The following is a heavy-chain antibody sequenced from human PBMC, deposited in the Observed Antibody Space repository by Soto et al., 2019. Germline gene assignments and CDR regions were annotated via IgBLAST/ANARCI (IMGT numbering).Heavy chain of an antibody. CDR2: INEDGSTI. Sequence: EVQLVESGGGLVQPGGSLRLSCAASGFTFSSYWMHWVRQAPGKGLVWVSRINEDGSTINYADSVKGRFTISRDNAKNRLYREMNGGGAEDTVLYFCARDMGGGGGYWGQGTLVTVSS. CDR1: GFTFSSYW. CDR3: ARDMGGGGGY. D-gene: IGHD3-16*01. V-gene: IGHV3-74*01. J-gene: IGHJ4*02.